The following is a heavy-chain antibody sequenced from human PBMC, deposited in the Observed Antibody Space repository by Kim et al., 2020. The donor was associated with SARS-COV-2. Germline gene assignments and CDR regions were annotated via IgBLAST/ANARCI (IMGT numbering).Heavy chain of an antibody. V-gene: IGHV3-66*01. CDR3: ARGGYYSGSGGYYKEGWFDS. J-gene: IGHJ5*01. D-gene: IGHD3-10*01. Sequence: GRFTISRDNSKNTLYLQMNSLRAEDTAVYYCARGGYYSGSGGYYKEGWFDSWGQGTLVTVSS.